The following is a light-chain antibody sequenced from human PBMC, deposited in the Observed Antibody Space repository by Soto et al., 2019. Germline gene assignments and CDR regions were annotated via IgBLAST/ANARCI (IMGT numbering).Light chain of an antibody. J-gene: IGKJ5*01. V-gene: IGKV3-11*01. CDR3: QQCSNWPLT. CDR2: DVS. Sequence: EIVLTQSPATLSLSPGERATLSCRASQSVRTYLAWFQQKRGQAPRLLMYDVSKRATGIPAWFSGSGSGTDFTLTISSLEPDDFAVYYCQQCSNWPLTFGQGTRLEIK. CDR1: QSVRTY.